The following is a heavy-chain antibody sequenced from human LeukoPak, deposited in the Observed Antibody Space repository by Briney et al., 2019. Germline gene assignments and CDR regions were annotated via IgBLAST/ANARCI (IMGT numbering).Heavy chain of an antibody. V-gene: IGHV1-18*01. Sequence: ASVKVSCKASGYTFTSYGISWVRQAPGQGLEWMGWISAYNGNINYAQKLQGRVTMTTDTSTSTAYMELRSLRSDDTAVYYCARDSPVRIYRVRGVIIGVPIPLGYWGQGTLVTVSS. J-gene: IGHJ4*02. CDR3: ARDSPVRIYRVRGVIIGVPIPLGY. CDR2: ISAYNGNI. CDR1: GYTFTSYG. D-gene: IGHD3-10*01.